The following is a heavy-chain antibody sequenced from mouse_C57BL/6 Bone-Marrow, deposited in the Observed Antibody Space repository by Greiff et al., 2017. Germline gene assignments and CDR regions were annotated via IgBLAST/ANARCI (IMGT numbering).Heavy chain of an antibody. CDR1: GFTFSNYW. J-gene: IGHJ3*01. V-gene: IGHV6-3*01. Sequence: EVKLMESGGGLVQPGGSMKLSCVASGFTFSNYWINWVRQSPEKGLEWVAQIRLKSDNYATHYAESVKGRFTISRDDSKSSVYLQMNNLRAEDTGIYYCTSVSYWGQGTLVTVSA. CDR2: IRLKSDNYAT. CDR3: TSVSY.